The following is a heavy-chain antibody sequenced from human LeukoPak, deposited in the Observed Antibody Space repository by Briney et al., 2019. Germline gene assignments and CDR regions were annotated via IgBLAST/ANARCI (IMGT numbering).Heavy chain of an antibody. V-gene: IGHV3-73*01. Sequence: PGGSLKLSCAASGFTFSGSTVHWVRQASGKGLDWVGHIRTKANNYATAYAAPVKGRFTISRDDSKSTAYLQMNSLKIEDTAVYYCSRHEALPGDYWGQGTLVTVSS. D-gene: IGHD2-21*02. CDR2: IRTKANNYAT. J-gene: IGHJ4*02. CDR3: SRHEALPGDY. CDR1: GFTFSGST.